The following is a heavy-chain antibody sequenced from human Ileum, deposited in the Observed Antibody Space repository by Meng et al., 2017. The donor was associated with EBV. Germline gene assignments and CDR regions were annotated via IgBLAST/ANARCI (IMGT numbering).Heavy chain of an antibody. V-gene: IGHV4-39*01. D-gene: IGHD6-13*01. J-gene: IGHJ5*02. CDR2: IYYSGRT. Sequence: GPGLVKPSETLPHTCTVSGGPINSSSYYWGWIRQPPGKGLEWIGSIYYSGRTYYNPSLKSRVTISVDTSKNQFSLKLSSVTAADTAVYYCARPIAAAGWFDPWGQGTLVTVSS. CDR1: GGPINSSSYY. CDR3: ARPIAAAGWFDP.